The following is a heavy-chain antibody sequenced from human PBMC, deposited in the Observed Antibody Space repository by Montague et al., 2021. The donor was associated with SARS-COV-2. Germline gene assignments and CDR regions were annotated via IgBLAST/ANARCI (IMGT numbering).Heavy chain of an antibody. CDR2: MYYSGST. Sequence: SETLSLTCTVSGGSISSYCWSWIRQPPGKGLEWIGYMYYSGSTNHNPSLKSRVTLSVDTSKNQFSLKLSSVTAADTAVYYCARDFDYWGQGTLVTVSS. V-gene: IGHV4-59*13. CDR3: ARDFDY. CDR1: GGSISSYC. J-gene: IGHJ4*02.